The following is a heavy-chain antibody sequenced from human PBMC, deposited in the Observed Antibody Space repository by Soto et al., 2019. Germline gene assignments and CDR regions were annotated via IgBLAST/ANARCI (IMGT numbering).Heavy chain of an antibody. CDR3: SRGMSLGEYYYRMHV. D-gene: IGHD1-26*01. CDR1: GYTFTSYG. CDR2: ISAYNGNT. V-gene: IGHV1-18*01. Sequence: QVQLVQSGAEVKKPGASVKVSCKASGYTFTSYGISWVLQAPGQGLEWMGWISAYNGNTNYAQMLQGRVTMTTDTSTSTAYMELRSPRSDDTAMHYCSRGMSLGEYYYRMHVWGQGPTVTVSS. J-gene: IGHJ6*02.